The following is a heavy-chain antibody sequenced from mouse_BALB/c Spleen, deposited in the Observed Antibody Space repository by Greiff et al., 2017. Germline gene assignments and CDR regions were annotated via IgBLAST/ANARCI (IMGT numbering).Heavy chain of an antibody. CDR2: ISYDGSN. V-gene: IGHV3-6*02. CDR3: ARFDLQFAY. D-gene: IGHD2-4*01. Sequence: EVKLQESGPGLVKPSQSLSLTCSVTGYSITSGYYWNWIRQFPGNKLEWMGYISYDGSNNYNPSLKNRISITRDTSKNQFFLKLNSVTTEDTATYYCARFDLQFAYWGQGTLVTVSA. CDR1: GYSITSGYY. J-gene: IGHJ3*01.